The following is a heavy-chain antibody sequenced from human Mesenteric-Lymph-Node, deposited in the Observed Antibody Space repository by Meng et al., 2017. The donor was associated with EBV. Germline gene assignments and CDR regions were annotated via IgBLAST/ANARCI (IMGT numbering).Heavy chain of an antibody. Sequence: QVRLGQSGAEVRKPGASVKVSCKACGYTFTSDGFSWVRQAPGQGLEWMGWISAYNGNTDYAQKFQDRVTLTTDTSTSKAYMELRSLRSDDTAVYYCARGPQQWLADYWGQGTLVTVSS. CDR2: ISAYNGNT. CDR1: GYTFTSDG. D-gene: IGHD6-19*01. V-gene: IGHV1-18*01. CDR3: ARGPQQWLADY. J-gene: IGHJ4*02.